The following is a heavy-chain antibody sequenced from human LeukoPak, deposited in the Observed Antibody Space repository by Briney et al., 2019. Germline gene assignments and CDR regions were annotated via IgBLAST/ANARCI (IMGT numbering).Heavy chain of an antibody. Sequence: GGSLRLSCAASGFTFSSYAMSWVRQAPGKGLEWVAVIWYDGSNKYFADSVKGRFTISRDNSKNTLYLQMNSLRAEDTAVYYCARDQLRYFDWLLPNWFDPWGQGTLVTVSS. CDR3: ARDQLRYFDWLLPNWFDP. D-gene: IGHD3-9*01. CDR1: GFTFSSYA. CDR2: IWYDGSNK. V-gene: IGHV3-33*08. J-gene: IGHJ5*02.